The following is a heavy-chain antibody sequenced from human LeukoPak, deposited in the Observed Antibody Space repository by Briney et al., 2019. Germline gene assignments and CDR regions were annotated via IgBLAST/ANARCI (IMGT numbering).Heavy chain of an antibody. Sequence: GGSLRLSCSASGFTFSSYAMHWVRQAPGKVLEYVSAISSNGGSTYYADSVKGRFTISRDNSKNTLYLQMSSLRAEDTAVYYCVGGIAAAGTRYFAYWGQGTLVTVSS. J-gene: IGHJ4*02. V-gene: IGHV3-64D*06. CDR3: VGGIAAAGTRYFAY. CDR2: ISSNGGST. CDR1: GFTFSSYA. D-gene: IGHD6-13*01.